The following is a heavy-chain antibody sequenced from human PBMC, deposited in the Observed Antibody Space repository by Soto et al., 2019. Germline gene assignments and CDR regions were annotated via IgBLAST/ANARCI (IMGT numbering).Heavy chain of an antibody. CDR1: GGSVSSGSYY. V-gene: IGHV4-61*01. J-gene: IGHJ4*02. CDR3: ARGMSGDLTWALY. CDR2: TFYSGST. Sequence: SETLSLTCTVSGGSVSSGSYYWNWIRQPPGKGLEWIGYTFYSGSTTYNPSLKSRVTISVDTSKNQFSLKLSSVTAADTAVYYCARGMSGDLTWALYWGQGTLVTVSS. D-gene: IGHD3-3*01.